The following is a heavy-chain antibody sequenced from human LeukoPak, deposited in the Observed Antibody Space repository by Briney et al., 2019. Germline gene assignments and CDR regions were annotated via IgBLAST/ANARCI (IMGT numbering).Heavy chain of an antibody. Sequence: SETLSLTCTVSGGSISTYYWTWIRQPPGKGLEWIGYIYYSGSTYYNPSLKSRVTISVDTSKNQFSLKLSSVTAADTAVYYCARAADPRATIDYWGQGTLVTVSS. CDR3: ARAADPRATIDY. V-gene: IGHV4-59*06. J-gene: IGHJ4*02. CDR2: IYYSGST. D-gene: IGHD5-12*01. CDR1: GGSISTYY.